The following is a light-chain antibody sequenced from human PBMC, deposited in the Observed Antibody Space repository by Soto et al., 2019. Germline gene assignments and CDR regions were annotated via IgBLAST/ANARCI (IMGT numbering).Light chain of an antibody. Sequence: QSVLTQSSSASASLGSSVKLTCTLSSGHSSYIIAWHQQQPGKAPRYLMKLEGSGSCNKGSGVPDRFSGSSSGADRYLTISILQFEDEADYYCETWDSNTWVFGGGTKLTVL. V-gene: IGLV4-60*02. J-gene: IGLJ3*02. CDR3: ETWDSNTWV. CDR2: LEGSGSC. CDR1: SGHSSYI.